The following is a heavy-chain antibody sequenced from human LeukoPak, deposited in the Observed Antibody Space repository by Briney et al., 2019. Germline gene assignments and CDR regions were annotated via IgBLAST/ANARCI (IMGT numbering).Heavy chain of an antibody. CDR3: ARQTQAYGDYGPFDS. Sequence: SETLSLTCTVSGGSIGTYYWNWIRQPPGKGLEWIGNIHNSGSTNCNPSLKSRITISLDTSKKQFSLRLTSVTVADTAVYYCARQTQAYGDYGPFDSWGQGTLVTVSS. V-gene: IGHV4-59*08. CDR1: GGSIGTYY. J-gene: IGHJ4*02. D-gene: IGHD4-17*01. CDR2: IHNSGST.